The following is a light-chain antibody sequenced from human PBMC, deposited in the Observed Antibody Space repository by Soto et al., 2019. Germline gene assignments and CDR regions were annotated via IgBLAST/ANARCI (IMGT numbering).Light chain of an antibody. CDR1: SSNIGANT. Sequence: QSALTQPPSASGTPGQRVAFSCSGSSSNIGANTVNWYQQLPGAAPKLLIYSHSQRPSGVPDRFSGSKSGTSASLAISGLLSDDEADYYCAAWDDSLNAYVFGTGTKGTVL. CDR2: SHS. CDR3: AAWDDSLNAYV. J-gene: IGLJ1*01. V-gene: IGLV1-44*01.